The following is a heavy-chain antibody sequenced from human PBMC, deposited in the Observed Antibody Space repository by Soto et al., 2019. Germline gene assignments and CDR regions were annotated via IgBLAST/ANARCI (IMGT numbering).Heavy chain of an antibody. CDR3: ARVYDFWSGYSHPFDY. CDR2: ISVYNGNT. Sequence: ASVKVSCKASGYTFTAYGISWVRQAPGQGLEWMGWISVYNGNTNYTQKLQGRVTMTTDTSTSTAYMELRSLRSDDTAVYYCARVYDFWSGYSHPFDYGGQGTLVTVSS. V-gene: IGHV1-18*01. CDR1: GYTFTAYG. J-gene: IGHJ4*02. D-gene: IGHD3-3*01.